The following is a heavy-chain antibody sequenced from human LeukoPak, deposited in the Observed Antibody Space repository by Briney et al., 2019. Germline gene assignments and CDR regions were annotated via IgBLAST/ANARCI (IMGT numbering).Heavy chain of an antibody. CDR2: TYYRSKWYN. D-gene: IGHD3-22*01. V-gene: IGHV6-1*01. CDR1: GDSVSSNSAA. Sequence: PSQTLSLTCTISGDSVSSNSAAWNWIRQSPSRGLEWLGRTYYRSKWYNDYAVSVKSRVTINPDTSKNQFSLQLNSVTPEDTAVYYCARDWGYYDSTNRRYNWFDPWGQGTLVTVSS. J-gene: IGHJ5*02. CDR3: ARDWGYYDSTNRRYNWFDP.